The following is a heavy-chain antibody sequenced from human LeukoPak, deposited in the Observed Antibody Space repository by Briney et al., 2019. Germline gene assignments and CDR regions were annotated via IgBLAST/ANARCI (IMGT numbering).Heavy chain of an antibody. Sequence: GASVKVSCKASGGTFSSYAISWVRQAPGQGLEWMGGIIPIFGTANYAQKFQGRVTITADESTSTAYMELSSLRSEDTAVYYCARDYRVFGELGDYYYYYMDVWGKGTTVTVTS. CDR2: IIPIFGTA. CDR1: GGTFSSYA. D-gene: IGHD3-10*01. J-gene: IGHJ6*03. CDR3: ARDYRVFGELGDYYYYYMDV. V-gene: IGHV1-69*13.